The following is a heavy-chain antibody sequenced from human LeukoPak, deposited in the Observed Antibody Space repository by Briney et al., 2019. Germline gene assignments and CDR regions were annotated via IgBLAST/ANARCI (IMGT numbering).Heavy chain of an antibody. CDR3: AREHCSSTSCYEGERYSWFDP. Sequence: ASVKVSCKASGGTFSSYAISWVRQAPGQGLEWMGRIIPILGIANYAQKFQGRVTITADKSTSTAYMELSSLRSEDTAVYYCAREHCSSTSCYEGERYSWFDPWGQGTLVTVSS. V-gene: IGHV1-69*04. CDR1: GGTFSSYA. D-gene: IGHD2-2*01. J-gene: IGHJ5*02. CDR2: IIPILGIA.